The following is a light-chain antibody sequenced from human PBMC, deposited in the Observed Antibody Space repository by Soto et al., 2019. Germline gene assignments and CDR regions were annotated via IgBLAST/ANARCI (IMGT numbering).Light chain of an antibody. CDR2: DAS. CDR1: QTLANY. J-gene: IGKJ2*01. V-gene: IGKV3-11*01. CDR3: QQRSDSST. Sequence: EVVLTQSPATLSLSPGERATLSCRASQTLANYLAWYQQRPGQAPRLLIYDASNSATGIPARFSGSGSGTDFTLTISSLEPEDSAVYYCQQRSDSSTFGQRTTVEIK.